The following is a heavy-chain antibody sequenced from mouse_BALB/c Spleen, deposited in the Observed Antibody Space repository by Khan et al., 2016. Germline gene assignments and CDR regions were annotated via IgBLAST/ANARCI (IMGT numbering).Heavy chain of an antibody. V-gene: IGHV3-2*02. Sequence: EVQLQASGPGLVKPSQSLSLTYTVTGYSITSDYAWNWIRQFPGNKLEWMGYIRYSGSTTYNTSLKSRISITRDKYKNQFFLQLYSLTTEDTATYYCTRSPTATRYFDGWGAGTTVTVTS. CDR1: GYSITSDYA. J-gene: IGHJ1*01. D-gene: IGHD1-2*01. CDR2: IRYSGST. CDR3: TRSPTATRYFDG.